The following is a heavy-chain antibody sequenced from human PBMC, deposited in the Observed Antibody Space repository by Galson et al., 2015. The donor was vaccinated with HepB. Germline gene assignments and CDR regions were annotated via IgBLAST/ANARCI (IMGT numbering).Heavy chain of an antibody. Sequence: SLRLSCAASGFTFSIYPMSWVRQAPGLGPEWVSGISDSGAVTLYTDSVKGRFAISRDNSKNTLYLQMNSLRADDTAIYYCAKVHGQTGVSLFDFDLWGRGTLVSVSS. CDR3: AKVHGQTGVSLFDFDL. V-gene: IGHV3-23*01. CDR1: GFTFSIYP. J-gene: IGHJ2*01. D-gene: IGHD3-10*02. CDR2: ISDSGAVT.